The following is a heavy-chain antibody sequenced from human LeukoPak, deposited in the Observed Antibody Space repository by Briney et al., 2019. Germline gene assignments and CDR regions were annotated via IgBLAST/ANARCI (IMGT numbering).Heavy chain of an antibody. D-gene: IGHD2-15*01. CDR3: ARGGQGYCSGGSCSDYYYYYGMDA. CDR1: GYTFTSYG. V-gene: IGHV1-18*01. J-gene: IGHJ6*02. Sequence: ASVKVSCKASGYTFTSYGINWVRQAPGQGLEWMGWISAYNGNTNYAQKLQGRVTMTTDTSTSTAYMELRSLRSDDTAVYYCARGGQGYCSGGSCSDYYYYYGMDAWGQGTTVTVSS. CDR2: ISAYNGNT.